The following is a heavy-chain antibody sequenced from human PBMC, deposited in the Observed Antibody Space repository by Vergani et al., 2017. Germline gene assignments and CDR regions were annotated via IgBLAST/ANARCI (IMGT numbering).Heavy chain of an antibody. D-gene: IGHD3-16*02. CDR1: GGSLTGDSYY. CDR3: ARETVVTSWDGYRFHYMDV. CDR2: TSTDGST. J-gene: IGHJ6*03. V-gene: IGHV4-61*02. Sequence: QVQLQESGPGLVKPSQTLSLTCTVSGGSLTGDSYYWTWFRQPAGKGLEWIGRTSTDGSTNYNPSLKGRVTVSVDTSKTQISLRLTSVTAEDTAVYYCARETVVTSWDGYRFHYMDVWGKGTTVTVSS.